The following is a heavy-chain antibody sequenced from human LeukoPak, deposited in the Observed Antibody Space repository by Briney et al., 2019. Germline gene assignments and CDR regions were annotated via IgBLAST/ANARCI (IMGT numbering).Heavy chain of an antibody. CDR3: ARDFSLDN. CDR1: GFTLSRYW. J-gene: IGHJ4*02. V-gene: IGHV3-7*04. CDR2: IKQDGSDK. Sequence: GGSLRLSCAASGFTLSRYWMTWVRQAPGKGLEWVANIKQDGSDKYYVDSVKGRFTISRDNAKNSLYLQMNSLRAEDSAFYYCARDFSLDNWGQGTLVTVSS.